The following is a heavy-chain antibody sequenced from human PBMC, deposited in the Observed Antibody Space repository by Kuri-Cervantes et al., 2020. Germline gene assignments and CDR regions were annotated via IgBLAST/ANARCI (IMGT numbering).Heavy chain of an antibody. CDR3: ARRYCSSTSCYHNWFDP. Sequence: SVKVSCKASGGTFSSYAISWVRQAPGQGLEWMGGIIPIFGTANYAQKFQGRVTITADESTSTAYMELSSLRSEDTAVYYCARRYCSSTSCYHNWFDPWGQRTLVTVSS. CDR2: IIPIFGTA. D-gene: IGHD2-2*01. CDR1: GGTFSSYA. J-gene: IGHJ5*02. V-gene: IGHV1-69*13.